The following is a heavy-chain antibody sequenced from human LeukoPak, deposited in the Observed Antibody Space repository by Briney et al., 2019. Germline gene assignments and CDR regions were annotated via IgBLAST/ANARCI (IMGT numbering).Heavy chain of an antibody. Sequence: GGSLRLSCAASGFTFSSYGMHWVRQAPGKGLEWVAVISYDGSNKYYADSVKGRFTISRDNSKNTLYLQMNSLRAEDTAVYYCAREGSSGWYYYYYYMDVWGKGTTVTVSS. V-gene: IGHV3-30*03. D-gene: IGHD6-19*01. CDR3: AREGSSGWYYYYYYMDV. J-gene: IGHJ6*03. CDR2: ISYDGSNK. CDR1: GFTFSSYG.